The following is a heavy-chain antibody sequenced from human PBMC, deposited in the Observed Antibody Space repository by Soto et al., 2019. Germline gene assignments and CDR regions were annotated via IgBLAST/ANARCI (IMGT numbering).Heavy chain of an antibody. D-gene: IGHD1-26*01. CDR1: GGAFSNCA. V-gene: IGHV1-69*13. J-gene: IGHJ6*02. Sequence: SVKVSCKASGGAFSNCAIICVRQAPGQGLEWMGGIIPIFGTANYAQKFQGRVTITADESTSTAYMELSSLRSGDTAVYYCARGWDDSIYYYYGMDVWGQGTTVTVSS. CDR3: ARGWDDSIYYYYGMDV. CDR2: IIPIFGTA.